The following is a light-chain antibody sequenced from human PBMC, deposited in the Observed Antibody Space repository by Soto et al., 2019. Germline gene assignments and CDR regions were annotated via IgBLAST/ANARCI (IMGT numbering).Light chain of an antibody. CDR3: QQYGSSRT. J-gene: IGKJ1*01. V-gene: IGKV3-20*01. CDR2: GAS. CDR1: QSVSSSY. Sequence: EIVLAQSPGTLSLSPGERATLSCRASQSVSSSYLAWYQQKPGQAPRPLIYGASSRATGIPDRFSGSGSGTDCTLTISRLEPEDFAVYYCQQYGSSRTFGQGTKVDIK.